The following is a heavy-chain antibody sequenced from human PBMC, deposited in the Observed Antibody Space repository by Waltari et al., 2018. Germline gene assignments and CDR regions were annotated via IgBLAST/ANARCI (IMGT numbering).Heavy chain of an antibody. D-gene: IGHD6-6*01. CDR1: GFTVSSNY. Sequence: EVQLVESGGGLVQPGGSLRLSCAASGFTVSSNYMSWVRQAPGKGLEWVSVIYSGGSTYYADSVNGRFTISRDNSKNTLYLQMNSLRAEDTAVYYCARVFRRQLATHSDGMDVWGQGTTVTVSS. CDR2: IYSGGST. CDR3: ARVFRRQLATHSDGMDV. V-gene: IGHV3-66*01. J-gene: IGHJ6*02.